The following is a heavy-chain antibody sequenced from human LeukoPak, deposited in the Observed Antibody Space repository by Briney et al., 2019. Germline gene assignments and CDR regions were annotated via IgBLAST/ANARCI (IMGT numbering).Heavy chain of an antibody. CDR2: ISASGGTT. Sequence: SGGSLRLSCAASGFTFNNYAMSWVRQAPGKGLEWVSAISASGGTTYYADSVKGRFTISRDNSENTLFLQMNSLRAEDTAAYYCAKEPREYCSSTSCPNWFDSWGQGTLVTVSS. D-gene: IGHD2-2*01. V-gene: IGHV3-23*01. CDR1: GFTFNNYA. CDR3: AKEPREYCSSTSCPNWFDS. J-gene: IGHJ5*01.